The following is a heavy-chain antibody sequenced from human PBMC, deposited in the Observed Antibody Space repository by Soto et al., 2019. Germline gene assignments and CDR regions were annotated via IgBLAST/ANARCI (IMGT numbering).Heavy chain of an antibody. CDR1: GFTFNSYA. CDR3: AKRPTIFGVVISYFDY. J-gene: IGHJ4*02. Sequence: PGGSLRLSCAASGFTFNSYAMSWVRQATGKGLEWVSAISGSGGSTYYADSVKGRFTISRDNSKNTLYLQMNSLRAEDTAVYYCAKRPTIFGVVISYFDYWGQGTLVTVSS. CDR2: ISGSGGST. D-gene: IGHD3-3*01. V-gene: IGHV3-23*01.